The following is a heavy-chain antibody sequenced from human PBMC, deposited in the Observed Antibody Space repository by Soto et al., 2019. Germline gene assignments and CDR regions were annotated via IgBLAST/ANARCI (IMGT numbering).Heavy chain of an antibody. CDR1: GFTFRSYA. CDR3: AKGSASSRPYYFDY. Sequence: GWSLRLSCAASGFTFRSYAMSWVRQAPGKGLEWVSAISDTGGSTYYADSVKGRFTISRDNSKNTLFLQMNSLRAEDTAVYYCAKGSASSRPYYFDYWGQRILVTVSS. CDR2: ISDTGGST. V-gene: IGHV3-23*01. D-gene: IGHD6-6*01. J-gene: IGHJ4*02.